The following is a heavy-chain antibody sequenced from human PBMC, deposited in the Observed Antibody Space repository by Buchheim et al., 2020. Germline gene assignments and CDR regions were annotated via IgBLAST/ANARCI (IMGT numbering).Heavy chain of an antibody. Sequence: EVQLLESGGGLVQPGGSLRLSCAASGFTFSSYAMSWVRQAPGKGLEWVSAISGSGGSTYYADSVKGRFTISRDNSKNTLYLQMNSLRAEDTVVYYCAKGNLVTTSYYYYGMDVWGQGTT. V-gene: IGHV3-23*01. D-gene: IGHD4-17*01. CDR2: ISGSGGST. J-gene: IGHJ6*02. CDR1: GFTFSSYA. CDR3: AKGNLVTTSYYYYGMDV.